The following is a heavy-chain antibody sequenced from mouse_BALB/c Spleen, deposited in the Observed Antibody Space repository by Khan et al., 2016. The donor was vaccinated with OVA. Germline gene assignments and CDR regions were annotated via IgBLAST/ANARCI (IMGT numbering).Heavy chain of an antibody. J-gene: IGHJ4*01. CDR2: IWGDGST. CDR3: ARYAAMDY. Sequence: QVQLKQSGPGLVAPSQNLSITCTVSGFSLTGYGVNWVRQPPGKGLEWLGMIWGDGSTDYSSALKSRLSITKDDSKSQVFLKMNSLQTDDTVRYYCARYAAMDYWGQGTSVTVSS. CDR1: GFSLTGYG. D-gene: IGHD2-14*01. V-gene: IGHV2-6-7*01.